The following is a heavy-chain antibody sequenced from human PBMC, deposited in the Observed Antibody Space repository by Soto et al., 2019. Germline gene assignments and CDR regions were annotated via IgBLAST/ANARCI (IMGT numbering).Heavy chain of an antibody. CDR2: INPSGGST. CDR1: GYTFTSYY. CDR3: ASEFPDPPIAVAGTGGFDY. V-gene: IGHV1-46*03. Sequence: GASVKVSCKASGYTFTSYYMHWVRQAPGQGLEWMGIINPSGGSTSYAQKFQGRVTMTRDTSTSTVYMELSSLRSEDTAVYYCASEFPDPPIAVAGTGGFDYWGQGTLVTVSS. D-gene: IGHD6-19*01. J-gene: IGHJ4*02.